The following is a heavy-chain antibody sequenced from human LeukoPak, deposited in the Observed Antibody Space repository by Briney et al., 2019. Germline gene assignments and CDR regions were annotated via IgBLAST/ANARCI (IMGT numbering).Heavy chain of an antibody. V-gene: IGHV1-2*02. CDR1: GYTFTGYY. Sequence: ASVKVSCKASGYTFTGYYMHWVRQAPGQGLEWMGWINPNSGGTKYAQNFQGRVTMTRDTSISTAYMELSRLRSEDTAVYYCARDLGSGSYYNFDYWGQGTLVTVSS. CDR2: INPNSGGT. D-gene: IGHD3-10*01. J-gene: IGHJ4*02. CDR3: ARDLGSGSYYNFDY.